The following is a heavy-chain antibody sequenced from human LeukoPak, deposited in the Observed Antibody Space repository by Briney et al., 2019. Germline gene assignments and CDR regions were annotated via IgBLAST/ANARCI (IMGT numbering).Heavy chain of an antibody. CDR2: IYYSGST. CDR3: AREMATDRGGFDY. CDR1: GGSISSYY. J-gene: IGHJ4*02. Sequence: PSETLSLTCTVSGGSISSYYWSWIRQPPGKGLEWIGYIYYSGSTNYNPSLKGRVTISVDTSKNQFSLKLSYVTAADTAVYHCAREMATDRGGFDYWGQGILVTVSS. V-gene: IGHV4-59*12. D-gene: IGHD5-24*01.